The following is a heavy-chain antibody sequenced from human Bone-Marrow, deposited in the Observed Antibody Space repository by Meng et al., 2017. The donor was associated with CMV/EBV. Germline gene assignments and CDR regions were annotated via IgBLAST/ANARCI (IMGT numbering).Heavy chain of an antibody. D-gene: IGHD3-22*01. V-gene: IGHV1-8*01. CDR1: GFTFTSYD. J-gene: IGHJ4*02. CDR2: MTPNSGNT. CDR3: ARGHTLSYWYYYDSSGSEY. Sequence: ASVKVSCKASGFTFTSYDINWVRQATGHGLEWMGWMTPNSGNTGYAQKFQGRVTMTRNTSISTAYMELSRLRSDDTAVYYCARGHTLSYWYYYDSSGSEYWGQGTLVTVSS.